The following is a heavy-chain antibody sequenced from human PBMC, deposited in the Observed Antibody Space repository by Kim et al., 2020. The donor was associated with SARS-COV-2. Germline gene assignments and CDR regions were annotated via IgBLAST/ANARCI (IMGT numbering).Heavy chain of an antibody. V-gene: IGHV1-46*01. D-gene: IGHD3-22*01. CDR3: ARDPDSSGYYPFDY. Sequence: QKFQGRVTMTRDTSTGTVYMELSSLRSEDTAVYYCARDPDSSGYYPFDYWGQGTLVTVSS. J-gene: IGHJ4*02.